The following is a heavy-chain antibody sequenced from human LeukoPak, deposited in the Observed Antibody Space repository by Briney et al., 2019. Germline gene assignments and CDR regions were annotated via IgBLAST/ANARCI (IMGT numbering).Heavy chain of an antibody. CDR3: ATAPAAADSW. D-gene: IGHD6-13*01. CDR1: GFTFGRFW. Sequence: GGSLRLSCAASGFTFGRFWMTCVRQAPGKGLEWVANIKPKGTKKTYVDSVKGRFIISRDNAKNSLYLQMNSLRADDTAVYYCATAPAAADSWWGQGALVAVSS. J-gene: IGHJ4*02. CDR2: IKPKGTKK. V-gene: IGHV3-7*01.